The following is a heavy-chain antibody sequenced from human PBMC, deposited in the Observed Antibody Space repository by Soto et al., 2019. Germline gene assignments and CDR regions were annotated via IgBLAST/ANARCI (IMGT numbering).Heavy chain of an antibody. D-gene: IGHD2-21*01. CDR2: VLGGGSNT. CDR1: GFAFSSYT. Sequence: AGGSLRLSCAASGFAFSSYTMTWVRQAPGKGLEWVSAVLGGGSNTYYADSVMGRFTISRDNSKDTLYLQMNSLRVEDTALYYCAKSGLGEGSYYYMDVWGEGTTGTVSS. J-gene: IGHJ6*03. V-gene: IGHV3-23*01. CDR3: AKSGLGEGSYYYMDV.